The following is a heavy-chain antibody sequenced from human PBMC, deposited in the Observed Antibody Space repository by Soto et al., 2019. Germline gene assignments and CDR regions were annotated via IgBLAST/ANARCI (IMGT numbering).Heavy chain of an antibody. CDR2: ISFSGAT. V-gene: IGHV4-59*01. Sequence: SETLSLTCTVSGVSITSYFWSWIRQTPGKGLDWIGSISFSGATYSNPSLKGRAALSVDTSENHLSLKLTSMTAADTAVYYCARDMHAGFTHYFDPWGQGTLVTVSS. CDR3: ARDMHAGFTHYFDP. CDR1: GVSITSYF. J-gene: IGHJ5*02. D-gene: IGHD1-26*01.